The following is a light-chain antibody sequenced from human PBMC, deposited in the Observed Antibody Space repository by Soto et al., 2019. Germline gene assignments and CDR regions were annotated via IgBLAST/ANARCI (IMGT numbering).Light chain of an antibody. Sequence: QSVLTQPPSVSGAPGQRVTISCTGTNSNIGAGSDVNWYQHLPGTAPKLLIYMNTNRPSGVPDRFSGSKSDISASLAITGLQAEDEADYYCQAYDTNSRGSVFGGGTQLTVL. CDR1: NSNIGAGSD. CDR3: QAYDTNSRGSV. V-gene: IGLV1-40*01. J-gene: IGLJ3*02. CDR2: MNT.